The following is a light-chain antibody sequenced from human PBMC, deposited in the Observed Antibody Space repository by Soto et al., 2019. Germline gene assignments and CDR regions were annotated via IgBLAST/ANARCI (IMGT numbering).Light chain of an antibody. CDR3: GSYTLNSIWV. CDR1: NSDIGYNF. CDR2: EDG. V-gene: IGLV2-14*01. Sequence: QSALTQPASVSGSPGQSITISCTGSNSDIGYNFVSWYQQHPGEGPKLMIYEDGNRPSGVSNRFSGSKSGNTASLTISGLQAQDEANYYCGSYTLNSIWVFGGGTQLTVL. J-gene: IGLJ3*02.